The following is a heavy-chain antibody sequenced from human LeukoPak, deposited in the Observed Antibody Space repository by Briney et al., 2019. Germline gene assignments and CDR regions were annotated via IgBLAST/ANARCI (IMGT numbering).Heavy chain of an antibody. V-gene: IGHV4-4*09. CDR2: IYTSGST. CDR3: ARVAGGYYFDY. Sequence: SETLSLTCTVSGGSISSYYWSWIRQPPGKGLEWIGYIYTSGSTNYNPSLKSRVTISVDTSKNQFSLKLSSVTAADTGVYYCARVAGGYYFDYWGQGTLVTVSS. CDR1: GGSISSYY. D-gene: IGHD3-16*01. J-gene: IGHJ4*02.